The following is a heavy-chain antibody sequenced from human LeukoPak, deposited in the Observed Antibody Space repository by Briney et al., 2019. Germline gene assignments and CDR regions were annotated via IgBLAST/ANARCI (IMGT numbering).Heavy chain of an antibody. J-gene: IGHJ3*02. Sequence: GASVKVSCKASGYTFTSYGISWVRQAPGQGLEWMGWISAYNGNTNYAQKLQGRVTMTTDTSTSTAYMELRSLRSDDTAVYYCARDPSNWNYGDAFDIWGQGTMVTVSS. CDR3: ARDPSNWNYGDAFDI. V-gene: IGHV1-18*01. CDR1: GYTFTSYG. D-gene: IGHD1-7*01. CDR2: ISAYNGNT.